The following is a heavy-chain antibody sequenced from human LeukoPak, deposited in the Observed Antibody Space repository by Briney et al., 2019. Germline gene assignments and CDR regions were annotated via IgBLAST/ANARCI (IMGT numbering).Heavy chain of an antibody. CDR1: GYSFTTYA. CDR2: ITPGNGNT. Sequence: ASVKVSCKASGYSFTTYALHWERQAPGQRPEWMGWITPGNGNTKYSQKFQGRVAITRDTTASTASLDLSSLRSEDTAVYYCAREAPSSTWSFDNWGQGTLVTVSS. J-gene: IGHJ4*02. D-gene: IGHD6-13*01. V-gene: IGHV1-3*01. CDR3: AREAPSSTWSFDN.